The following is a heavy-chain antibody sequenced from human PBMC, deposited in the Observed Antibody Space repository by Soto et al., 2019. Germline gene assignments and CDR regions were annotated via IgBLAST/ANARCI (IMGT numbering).Heavy chain of an antibody. Sequence: QVQLVESGGSVVQPGRSLRLSCAASGFTFSSYGMHWVRQAPGKGLEWVAVISYDGSNKYYADSVKGRFTISRDNSKNTLYLQMNSLRAEDTAVYYCAKERITMVRGVIKYFDYWGQGTLVTVSS. CDR1: GFTFSSYG. D-gene: IGHD3-10*01. V-gene: IGHV3-30*18. J-gene: IGHJ4*02. CDR3: AKERITMVRGVIKYFDY. CDR2: ISYDGSNK.